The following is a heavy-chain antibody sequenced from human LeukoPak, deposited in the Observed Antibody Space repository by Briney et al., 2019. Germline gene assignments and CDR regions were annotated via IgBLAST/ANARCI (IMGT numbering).Heavy chain of an antibody. CDR2: ISHLGNEI. D-gene: IGHD3-9*01. CDR3: ARAQTMLTAPLDY. Sequence: GGSLRLSCAVSGFTFPDYYMTWIRQAPGKGLEWVSYISHLGNEIYYADSVKGRFTISRDNAKSSLYLQMNSLRAEDTAVYYCARAQTMLTAPLDYWGQGTLVTVSS. J-gene: IGHJ4*02. V-gene: IGHV3-11*04. CDR1: GFTFPDYY.